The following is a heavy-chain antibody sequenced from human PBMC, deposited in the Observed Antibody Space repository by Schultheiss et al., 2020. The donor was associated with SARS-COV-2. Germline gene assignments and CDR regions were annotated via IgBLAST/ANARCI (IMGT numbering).Heavy chain of an antibody. CDR2: INPNSGGT. J-gene: IGHJ4*02. Sequence: ASVKVSCKASGYTFTGYYMHWVRQAPGQGLEWMGRINPNSGGTNYAQKFQGRVTMTRDTSISTAYMELSRLSSDDTAVYYCARDPGVTNEGSYYFDYWGQGTLVTVSS. V-gene: IGHV1-2*06. D-gene: IGHD2-8*01. CDR1: GYTFTGYY. CDR3: ARDPGVTNEGSYYFDY.